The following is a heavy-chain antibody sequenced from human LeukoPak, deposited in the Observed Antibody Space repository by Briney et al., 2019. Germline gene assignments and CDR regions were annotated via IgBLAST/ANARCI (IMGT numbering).Heavy chain of an antibody. J-gene: IGHJ5*02. D-gene: IGHD6-13*01. Sequence: ASVKVSCKASGGTFSSYAISWVRQAPGQGLEWMERIIPIFGTANYAQKFQGRVTITTDESTSTAYMELSSLRSEDTAVYYCATHKSSSWRNNWFDPWGQGTLVTVSS. CDR3: ATHKSSSWRNNWFDP. CDR1: GGTFSSYA. V-gene: IGHV1-69*05. CDR2: IIPIFGTA.